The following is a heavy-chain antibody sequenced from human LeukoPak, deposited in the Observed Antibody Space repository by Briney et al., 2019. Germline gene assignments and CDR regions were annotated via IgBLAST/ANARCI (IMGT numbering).Heavy chain of an antibody. Sequence: GGSLRLSCAASGFTFSSYWMHWVRQAPGKGLIWVSRINSDGSSTTYADSVKGRFTISRDNAKNTLYLQMNSLRAEDTAMYYCARALYGSGNYYYPGDYWGQGTLVTVSS. CDR2: INSDGSST. D-gene: IGHD3-10*01. V-gene: IGHV3-74*01. J-gene: IGHJ4*02. CDR3: ARALYGSGNYYYPGDY. CDR1: GFTFSSYW.